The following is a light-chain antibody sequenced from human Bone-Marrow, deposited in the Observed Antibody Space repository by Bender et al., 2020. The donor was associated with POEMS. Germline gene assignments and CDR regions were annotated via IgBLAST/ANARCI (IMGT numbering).Light chain of an antibody. CDR1: SSNIGGNA. V-gene: IGLV1-44*01. CDR3: SAWDGVLNGWV. CDR2: DND. Sequence: QSVLTQQPSASGTPGPRVTISCSGSSSNIGGNAVNWWQQLPGTAPKLLIYDNDQRPSGVADRFSGSKSGTSASLAIIGLQSEDEADYFCSAWDGVLNGWVFGGGTELTVL. J-gene: IGLJ3*02.